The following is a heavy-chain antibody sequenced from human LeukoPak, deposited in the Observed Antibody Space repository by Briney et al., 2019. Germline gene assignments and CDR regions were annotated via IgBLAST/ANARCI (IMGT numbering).Heavy chain of an antibody. CDR3: ARGAPIVVVPAALTYFDY. D-gene: IGHD2-2*01. CDR1: GDSMTDYN. V-gene: IGHV4-59*01. Sequence: SETLSLTCTVSGDSMTDYNWSWIRQPPGKGLEYIGYIYSSGSTNYNPSLKSRVTISIDTSKNHFSLKLISVTAADTAVYYCARGAPIVVVPAALTYFDYWGQGALVTVSS. J-gene: IGHJ4*02. CDR2: IYSSGST.